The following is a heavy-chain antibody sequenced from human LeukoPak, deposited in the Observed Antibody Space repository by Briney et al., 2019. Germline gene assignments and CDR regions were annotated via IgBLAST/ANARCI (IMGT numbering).Heavy chain of an antibody. CDR2: TSRNSGSI. CDR1: GLTFDDYA. J-gene: IGHJ4*02. D-gene: IGHD6-13*01. CDR3: AKDPSPYSISCEN. V-gene: IGHV3-9*01. Sequence: GGSLRLSCAASGLTFDDYAMHWVRQAPGEGLEWVSATSRNSGSIGYADSVKGRFTISRDNAKNSLYLQMNSLRAEDTALYYCAKDPSPYSISCENWGQGTLVTVS.